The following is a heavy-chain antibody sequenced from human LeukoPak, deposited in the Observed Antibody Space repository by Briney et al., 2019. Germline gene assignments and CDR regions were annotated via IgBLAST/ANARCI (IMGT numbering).Heavy chain of an antibody. Sequence: PGRSLRLSCAASGFTFSSYGMHWVRQAPGKGLEWVAVISYDGSNKYYADSVKGRFTISRDNSKNTLYLQMSSLRAEDTAVYYCVNSLLWFGELFSFDYWGQGTLITVSS. J-gene: IGHJ4*02. CDR3: VNSLLWFGELFSFDY. V-gene: IGHV3-30*18. CDR2: ISYDGSNK. CDR1: GFTFSSYG. D-gene: IGHD3-10*01.